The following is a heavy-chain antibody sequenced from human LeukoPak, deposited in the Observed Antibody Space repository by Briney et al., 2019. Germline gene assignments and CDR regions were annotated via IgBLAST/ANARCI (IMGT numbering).Heavy chain of an antibody. D-gene: IGHD3-3*01. V-gene: IGHV4-30-2*01. J-gene: IGHJ3*02. Sequence: SQTLSLTCAVSGGSISSGGYSWSWIRQPPGKGLEWIGYIYHSGSTYYNPSLKSRVTISVDRSKNQFSLKLSSVTAADTAVYYCARGLRIIRDALDIWGQGTMVTVSS. CDR2: IYHSGST. CDR3: ARGLRIIRDALDI. CDR1: GGSISSGGYS.